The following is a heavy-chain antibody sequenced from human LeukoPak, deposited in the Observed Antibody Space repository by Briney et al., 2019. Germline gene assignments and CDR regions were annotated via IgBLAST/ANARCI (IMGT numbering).Heavy chain of an antibody. D-gene: IGHD3-9*01. CDR1: GFTFSSYA. J-gene: IGHJ4*02. CDR2: ISGSGGST. CDR3: AKLDVYDILTGYYKGIEY. Sequence: GGSLRLSCAASGFTFSSYAMSWVRQAPGKGLEWVSAISGSGGSTYYADSVKGRFTISRDNSKNTLYLQMNSLRAEDTAVYYCAKLDVYDILTGYYKGIEYWGQGTLVTVSS. V-gene: IGHV3-23*01.